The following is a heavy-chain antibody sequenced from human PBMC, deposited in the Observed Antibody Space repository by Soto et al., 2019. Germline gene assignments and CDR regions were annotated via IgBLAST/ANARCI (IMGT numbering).Heavy chain of an antibody. CDR3: ASSAGLDHLLNYYGLNV. CDR1: GGTFTSTA. V-gene: IGHV1-69*01. CDR2: IIPVLGTP. J-gene: IGHJ6*02. Sequence: QVLLVQSSAEVKKPGSSVKVSCKASGGTFTSTAFSWVRQAPGQGLEWMGGIIPVLGTPNYAQKFQARLTVTADASTTTVHMELSSLRSDDTAVYYCASSAGLDHLLNYYGLNVWGQGTTVTASS. D-gene: IGHD6-13*01.